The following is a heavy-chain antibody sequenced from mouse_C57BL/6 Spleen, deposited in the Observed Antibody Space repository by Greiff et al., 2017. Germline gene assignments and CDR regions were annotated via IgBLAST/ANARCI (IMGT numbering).Heavy chain of an antibody. D-gene: IGHD4-1*02. CDR2: ISSGGSYT. CDR1: GFTFSSYG. J-gene: IGHJ4*01. V-gene: IGHV5-6*02. Sequence: EVKVVESGGDLVKPGGSLKLSCAASGFTFSSYGMSWVRQTPDKRLEWVATISSGGSYTYYPDSVKGRFTISRDNAKNTLYLQMSSLKSEDTAMYYCARRTTGTYAMDYWGQGTSVTVSS. CDR3: ARRTTGTYAMDY.